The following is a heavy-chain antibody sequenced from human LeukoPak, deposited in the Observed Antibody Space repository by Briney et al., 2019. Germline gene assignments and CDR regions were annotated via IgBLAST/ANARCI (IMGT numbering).Heavy chain of an antibody. CDR1: GGSLSSYY. D-gene: IGHD2-2*02. CDR3: ARRYCSSTSGYSSAAFDI. V-gene: IGHV4-59*08. CDR2: IYYSGGT. Sequence: PSETLSLTCTVSGGSLSSYYWSWIRQPPGKGLEWIGYIYYSGGTNYNPSLKSRVTISVDTSKNHFSLKLSSVTAADTAVYYCARRYCSSTSGYSSAAFDIWGQGTMVTVSS. J-gene: IGHJ3*02.